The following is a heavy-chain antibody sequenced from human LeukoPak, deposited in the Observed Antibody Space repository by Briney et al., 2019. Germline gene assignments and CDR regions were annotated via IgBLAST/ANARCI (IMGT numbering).Heavy chain of an antibody. J-gene: IGHJ5*02. V-gene: IGHV4-39*07. CDR2: ISFDGNS. Sequence: SETLSLTCTVTGGSIISNPYYWGWIRQPPGKGLEWIGSISFDGNSYYDPSLKSRVTVSRDTSKNQFSLKVNSVTAADTAVYYCARDRCSSTSCYNNWFDPWGQGTLVTVSS. CDR3: ARDRCSSTSCYNNWFDP. D-gene: IGHD2-2*02. CDR1: GGSIISNPYY.